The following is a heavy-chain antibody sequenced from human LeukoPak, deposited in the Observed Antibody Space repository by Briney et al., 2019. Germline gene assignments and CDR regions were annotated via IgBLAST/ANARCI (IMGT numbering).Heavy chain of an antibody. CDR3: ARAGDIAAAGTDGAFDI. J-gene: IGHJ3*02. V-gene: IGHV3-30*01. D-gene: IGHD6-13*01. CDR2: ISYDGSNK. CDR1: GFTFSSYA. Sequence: GGSLRLSCAASGFTFSSYAMHWVRQAPGKGLEWVAVISYDGSNKYYADSVKGRFTISRDNSKNTLYLQMNSLRAEDTAVYYCARAGDIAAAGTDGAFDIWGQGTMVTVSS.